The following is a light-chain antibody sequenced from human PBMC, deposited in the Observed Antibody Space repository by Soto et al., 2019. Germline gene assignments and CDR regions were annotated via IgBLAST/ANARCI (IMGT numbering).Light chain of an antibody. Sequence: EIVMTQSPATLSVSPGERVTLSCRASQSVSNNLAWYQQKPGQAPRLLIYAASTRATGLPARFSGSGSGTQFTLTISSLQSEGFAVYYCQQYNNWPPLTFGGGTKVEIK. V-gene: IGKV3-15*01. CDR1: QSVSNN. J-gene: IGKJ4*01. CDR2: AAS. CDR3: QQYNNWPPLT.